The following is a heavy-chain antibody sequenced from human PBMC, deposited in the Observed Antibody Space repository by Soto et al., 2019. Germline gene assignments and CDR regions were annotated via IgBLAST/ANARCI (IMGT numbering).Heavy chain of an antibody. V-gene: IGHV4-38-2*02. Sequence: PSETLSLTCAVSGYSISSGYYWGLIRQPPGKGLEWIGSIYHSGSTYYNPSLKSRVTISVGTSKNQFSLKLSSVTAADTAVYYCARDYLGDYYDSSGYNWFDPWGQGTLVTVSS. D-gene: IGHD3-22*01. CDR2: IYHSGST. CDR1: GYSISSGYY. CDR3: ARDYLGDYYDSSGYNWFDP. J-gene: IGHJ5*02.